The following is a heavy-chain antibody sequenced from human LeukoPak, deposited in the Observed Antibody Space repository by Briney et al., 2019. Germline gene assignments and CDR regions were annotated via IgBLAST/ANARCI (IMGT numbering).Heavy chain of an antibody. CDR3: ARVLEPPNWFDP. V-gene: IGHV1-2*06. Sequence: ASVKVSCKASGYSFTGYYMHWVRQAPGQGLEWMGRINPNSGGTNYAQKFQGRVTMTRDTSISTAYMELSRLRSDDTAVYYCARVLEPPNWFDPWGQGTLVTVSS. CDR1: GYSFTGYY. CDR2: INPNSGGT. D-gene: IGHD1-1*01. J-gene: IGHJ5*02.